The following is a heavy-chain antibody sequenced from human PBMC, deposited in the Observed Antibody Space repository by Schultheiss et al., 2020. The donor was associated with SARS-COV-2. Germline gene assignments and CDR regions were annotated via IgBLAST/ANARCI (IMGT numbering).Heavy chain of an antibody. CDR2: IYYSGST. D-gene: IGHD3-22*01. CDR1: GGSVSSGSYY. CDR3: ARTYYYDSSGYYYWGYFDY. J-gene: IGHJ4*02. V-gene: IGHV4-61*01. Sequence: SETLSLTCTVSGGSVSSGSYYWSWIRQPPGKGLEWIGYIYYSGSTNYNPSLKSRVTISVDTSKNQFSLKLSSVTAADTAVYYCARTYYYDSSGYYYWGYFDYWGQGTLVTVSS.